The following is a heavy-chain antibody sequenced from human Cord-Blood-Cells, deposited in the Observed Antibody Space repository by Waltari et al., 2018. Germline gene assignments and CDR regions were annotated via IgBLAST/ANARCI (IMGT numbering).Heavy chain of an antibody. CDR2: INPNSGGT. J-gene: IGHJ3*02. CDR1: GYTFTGYY. Sequence: QVQLVQSGAEVKKPGAPVKVSCKASGYTFTGYYMHWVRQAPGQGLEWMGWINPNSGGTNYAQKFQGRVTMTRDTSISTAYMELSRLRSDDTAVYYCARDGHSTSRQLVAFDIWGQGTMVTVSS. D-gene: IGHD6-6*01. CDR3: ARDGHSTSRQLVAFDI. V-gene: IGHV1-2*02.